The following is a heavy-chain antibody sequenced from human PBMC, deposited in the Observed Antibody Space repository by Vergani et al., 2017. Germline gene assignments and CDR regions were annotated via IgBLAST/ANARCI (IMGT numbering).Heavy chain of an antibody. V-gene: IGHV3-11*05. Sequence: QVQLVESGGGLVKPGGSLRLSCAASGFTFSDSYMSWIRQAPGKGLEWVSYISSSSSYTNYADSVKGRFTISRDNAKNSLYLQMNSLRAEDTAVYYCARTGSSSSKALDYWGQGTLVTVSS. CDR2: ISSSSSYT. D-gene: IGHD6-13*01. CDR3: ARTGSSSSKALDY. J-gene: IGHJ4*02. CDR1: GFTFSDSY.